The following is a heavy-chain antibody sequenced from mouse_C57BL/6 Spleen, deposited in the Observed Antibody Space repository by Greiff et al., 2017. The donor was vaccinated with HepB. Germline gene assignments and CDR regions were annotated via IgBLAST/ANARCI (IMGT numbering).Heavy chain of an antibody. CDR3: ARWGITTVVAAFRYFDV. J-gene: IGHJ1*03. CDR2: IHPNSGST. V-gene: IGHV1-64*01. CDR1: GYTFTSYW. Sequence: QVQLQQPGAALVKPGASVKLSCTASGYTFTSYWLHWVKQRPGQGLEWIGMIHPNSGSTNYNEKFKSKATLTVYKSSSKSYMQLSSRTSEDSAVYYGARWGITTVVAAFRYFDVWGTGTTVTVSS. D-gene: IGHD1-1*01.